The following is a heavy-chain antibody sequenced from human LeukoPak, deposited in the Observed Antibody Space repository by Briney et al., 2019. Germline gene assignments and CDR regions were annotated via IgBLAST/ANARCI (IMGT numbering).Heavy chain of an antibody. CDR3: ARDTYTGYETFDY. CDR2: IIPILGIA. V-gene: IGHV1-69*04. J-gene: IGHJ4*02. Sequence: SVKVSCKASGYTFTSCGISWVRQAPGQGLEWMGRIIPILGIANYAQKFQGRVTITADKSTSTAYMELNRLTSDDTAVYYCARDTYTGYETFDYWGQGTPATVSS. D-gene: IGHD5-12*01. CDR1: GYTFTSCG.